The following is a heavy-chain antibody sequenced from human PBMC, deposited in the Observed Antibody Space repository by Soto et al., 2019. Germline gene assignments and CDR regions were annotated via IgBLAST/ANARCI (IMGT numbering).Heavy chain of an antibody. CDR1: GFTFSSYA. CDR2: ISSNGGST. Sequence: PGGSLRLSCAASGFTFSSYAMHWVRQAPGKGLEYVSAISSNGGSTYYANSVKGRFTISRDNSKNTLYLQMGSLRAEDMAVYYCAKSVGATVYYFDYWGHGTLVTVSS. V-gene: IGHV3-64*01. CDR3: AKSVGATVYYFDY. J-gene: IGHJ4*01. D-gene: IGHD1-26*01.